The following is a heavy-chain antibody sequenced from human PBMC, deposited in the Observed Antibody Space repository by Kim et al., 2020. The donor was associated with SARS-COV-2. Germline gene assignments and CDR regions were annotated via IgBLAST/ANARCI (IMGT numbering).Heavy chain of an antibody. Sequence: SFQGHVTISADKSISTAYLQWSSLKASDTAMYYCARTYSSSSGPYYFDYWGQGTLVTVSS. D-gene: IGHD6-6*01. CDR3: ARTYSSSSGPYYFDY. V-gene: IGHV5-10-1*01. J-gene: IGHJ4*02.